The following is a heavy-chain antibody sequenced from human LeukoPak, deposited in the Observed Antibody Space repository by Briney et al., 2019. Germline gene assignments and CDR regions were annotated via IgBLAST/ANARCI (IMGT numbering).Heavy chain of an antibody. D-gene: IGHD3-16*01. CDR1: GFTFSSYW. CDR3: ARGGGLDV. V-gene: IGHV3-7*03. J-gene: IGHJ6*02. Sequence: GGSLRLSCAASGFTFSSYWMNWARQAPGKGLEWVASINHNGNANYYVDSVKGRFTTSRDNAKNSLYLQMSNLRAEDTAVYFCARGGGLDVWGQGATVTVSS. CDR2: INHNGNAN.